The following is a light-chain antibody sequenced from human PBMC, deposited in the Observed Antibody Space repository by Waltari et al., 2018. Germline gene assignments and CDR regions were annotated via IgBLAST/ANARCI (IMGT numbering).Light chain of an antibody. Sequence: DIQMTQSPASLSAFVGDRVTITCRASQTITSYLNWYQHRPGKPPQLLIFAASRLQNGVPSRFSGSGSGTTFSLTISNVQSEDFATYFCQQTYSSPYTFGQGTKVDIQ. CDR2: AAS. CDR1: QTITSY. V-gene: IGKV1-39*01. CDR3: QQTYSSPYT. J-gene: IGKJ2*01.